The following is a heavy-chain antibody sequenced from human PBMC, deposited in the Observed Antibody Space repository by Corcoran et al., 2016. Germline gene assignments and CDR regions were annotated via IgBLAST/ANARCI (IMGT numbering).Heavy chain of an antibody. Sequence: QLQLQESGPGLVKPSETLSLTCTVSGGSISSSSYYWGWIRQPPGKGLEWIGSIYYSGSTYYNPSLKSRVTISVDTSKNQFSLKLSSVTAADTAVYYCARHSSSGARLRFLEWLLFGDYFDYWGQGTLVTVSS. D-gene: IGHD3-3*01. CDR2: IYYSGST. CDR3: ARHSSSGARLRFLEWLLFGDYFDY. V-gene: IGHV4-39*01. CDR1: GGSISSSSYY. J-gene: IGHJ4*02.